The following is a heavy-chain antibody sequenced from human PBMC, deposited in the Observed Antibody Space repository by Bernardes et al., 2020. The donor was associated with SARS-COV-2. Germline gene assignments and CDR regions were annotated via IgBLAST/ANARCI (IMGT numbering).Heavy chain of an antibody. CDR1: GGSFSGYY. CDR3: ARGPYSSGWYMVVSTSRYFDL. CDR2: INHSGST. J-gene: IGHJ2*01. D-gene: IGHD6-19*01. Sequence: SETLSLTCAVYGGSFSGYYWSWIRQPPGKGLEWIGEINHSGSTNYNSSLKSRVTISVDTSKNQFSLKLSSVTAADTAVYYCARGPYSSGWYMVVSTSRYFDLWGRGTLVTVSS. V-gene: IGHV4-34*01.